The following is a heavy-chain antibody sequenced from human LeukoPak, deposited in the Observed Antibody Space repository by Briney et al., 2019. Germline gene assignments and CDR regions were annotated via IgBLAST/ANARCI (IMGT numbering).Heavy chain of an antibody. Sequence: SETLSLTCTVSGGSISSCYWSWIRQPAGKGLEWIGRIYTSGSTNYNPSLKSRVTMSVDTSKNQFSLKLSSVTAADTAVYYCARDGRQRLVPTHPRYYYGMDVWGQGTTVTVSS. J-gene: IGHJ6*02. D-gene: IGHD6-13*01. V-gene: IGHV4-4*07. CDR2: IYTSGST. CDR1: GGSISSCY. CDR3: ARDGRQRLVPTHPRYYYGMDV.